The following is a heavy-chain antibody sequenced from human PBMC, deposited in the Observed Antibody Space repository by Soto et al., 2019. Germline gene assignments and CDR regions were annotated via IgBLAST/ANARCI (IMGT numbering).Heavy chain of an antibody. Sequence: QVQLVQAGAEVKKPGASVKVSCKASGYTFTRYGISWVRQAPGQGLEWMGWISAYNSNTKYAQKFQGRVTMTTDTSTSTAYMELRSLTSDDTAFYYCAREGFCSSGSCALYSHAYFGMDVWGQGTTVTVSS. D-gene: IGHD2-15*01. CDR2: ISAYNSNT. V-gene: IGHV1-18*01. CDR1: GYTFTRYG. CDR3: AREGFCSSGSCALYSHAYFGMDV. J-gene: IGHJ6*02.